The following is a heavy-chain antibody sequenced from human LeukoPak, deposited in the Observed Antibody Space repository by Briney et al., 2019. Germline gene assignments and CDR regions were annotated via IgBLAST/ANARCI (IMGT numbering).Heavy chain of an antibody. Sequence: GESLKISCKGSGYRFSTYYIAWVRQMPGKGLEWMGIIYPGDSDARYSPSFRGQVTISADKSIATAYLHWSSLKASDTAMYYCATLEDDYGGNSPLDYWGQGTLVTVSS. CDR1: GYRFSTYY. J-gene: IGHJ4*02. V-gene: IGHV5-51*01. CDR3: ATLEDDYGGNSPLDY. CDR2: IYPGDSDA. D-gene: IGHD4-23*01.